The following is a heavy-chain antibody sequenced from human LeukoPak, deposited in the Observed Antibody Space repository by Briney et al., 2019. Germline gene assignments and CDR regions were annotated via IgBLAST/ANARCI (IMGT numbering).Heavy chain of an antibody. CDR3: ARGVSEAFTMVRGESAFD. D-gene: IGHD3-10*01. Sequence: SETLSLTCAVYGGSFSGYYWNWIRQPPGKGLEWIGEINHSGSTNYNPSLKSRVTISIDTSKNQFSLKLNSVTAADTAVYYCARGVSEAFTMVRGESAFD. J-gene: IGHJ3*01. CDR2: INHSGST. CDR1: GGSFSGYY. V-gene: IGHV4-34*01.